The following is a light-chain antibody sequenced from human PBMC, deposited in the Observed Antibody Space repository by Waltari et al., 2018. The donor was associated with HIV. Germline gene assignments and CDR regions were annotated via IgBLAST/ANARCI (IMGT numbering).Light chain of an antibody. V-gene: IGLV2-14*01. CDR1: SSDVGGYNS. CDR3: TSYTSGSTLVM. CDR2: EVI. J-gene: IGLJ3*02. Sequence: QSALTQPASVSGSPGQSITISFTGISSDVGGYNSVSWYQHHPGKAPKLLISEVINRPPGVSNRFSASKSGNTASLTISGLQPEDEADYYCTSYTSGSTLVMFGGGTKLTVL.